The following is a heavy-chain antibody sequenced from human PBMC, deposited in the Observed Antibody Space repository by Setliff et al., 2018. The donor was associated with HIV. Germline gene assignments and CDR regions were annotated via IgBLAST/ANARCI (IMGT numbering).Heavy chain of an antibody. J-gene: IGHJ3*02. D-gene: IGHD6-19*01. CDR3: ARYASYTSDWREAFDI. V-gene: IGHV1-18*04. CDR2: ISDYTGNT. CDR1: GGTFGGNA. Sequence: ASVKVSCKVSGGTFGGNAFSWVRQAPGQGLEWMGWISDYTGNTNYAQKFQARVTMTIDSSTTTAYMELRSLRADDTALYYCARYASYTSDWREAFDIWGQGTMVTVSS.